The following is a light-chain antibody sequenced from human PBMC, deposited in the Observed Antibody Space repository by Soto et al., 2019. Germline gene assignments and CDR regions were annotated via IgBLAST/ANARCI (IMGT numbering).Light chain of an antibody. V-gene: IGKV3D-15*01. Sequence: EIMMTQSPDTLSVSPGERATLSCRAGQSVNIYLAWYQQKPGQAPRLLIFGASSRATGIPARFSGSGSGTEFNLTISSLQSEDFAVYFCQQYDDWLRLTFGGGTKVDI. CDR2: GAS. CDR1: QSVNIY. CDR3: QQYDDWLRLT. J-gene: IGKJ4*01.